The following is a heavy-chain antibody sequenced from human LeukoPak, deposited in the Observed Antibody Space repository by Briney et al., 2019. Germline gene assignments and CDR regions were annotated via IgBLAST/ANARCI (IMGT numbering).Heavy chain of an antibody. CDR1: GFTFSSYA. CDR3: ARAVSTMVRGEIDY. D-gene: IGHD3-10*01. V-gene: IGHV3-23*01. J-gene: IGHJ4*02. Sequence: GGSLRLSCAASGFTFSSYAMSWVRQAPGKGLEWVSAISGSGGSTYYAGSVKGRFTISRDNAKNTLYLQMNSLRAEDTAVYYCARAVSTMVRGEIDYWGQGALVTVSS. CDR2: ISGSGGST.